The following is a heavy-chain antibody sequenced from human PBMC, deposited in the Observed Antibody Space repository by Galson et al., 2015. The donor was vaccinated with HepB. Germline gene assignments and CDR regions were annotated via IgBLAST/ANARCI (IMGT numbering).Heavy chain of an antibody. D-gene: IGHD3-10*01. V-gene: IGHV1-69*13. J-gene: IGHJ4*02. CDR3: ASPGRGRASRGLDY. CDR2: IIPIFGTA. Sequence: SVKVSCKASGGTFSSYAISWVRQAPGQGLEWMGGIIPIFGTANYAQKFQGRVTITADESTSTAYMELSSLRSEDTAVYYCASPGRGRASRGLDYWGQGTLVTVSS. CDR1: GGTFSSYA.